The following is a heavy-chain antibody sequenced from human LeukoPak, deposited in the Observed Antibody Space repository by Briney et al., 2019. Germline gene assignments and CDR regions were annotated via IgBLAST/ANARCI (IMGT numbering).Heavy chain of an antibody. J-gene: IGHJ4*02. CDR3: ATALILGYCTNGVCSDY. CDR2: VDPEDGET. V-gene: IGHV1-69-2*01. D-gene: IGHD2-8*01. Sequence: ATVKLSCKVSGYTFTDYYMHWVPQAPGKGLEWTGLVDPEDGETIYAEKFQGRVTITADTSTDTAYMELSSLRSEDTAVYYCATALILGYCTNGVCSDYWGQGTLVTVSS. CDR1: GYTFTDYY.